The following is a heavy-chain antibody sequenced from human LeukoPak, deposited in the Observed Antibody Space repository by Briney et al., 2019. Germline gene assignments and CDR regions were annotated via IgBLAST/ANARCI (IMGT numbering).Heavy chain of an antibody. CDR3: ARDDYIFDAFDI. Sequence: ASVKVSCKASGYTFTSYGISWVRQAPGQGLEWMGWISAYNGNTNYAQKLQGRVTMTTDTYTTTAYMELRSLRSDDTAVYYCARDDYIFDAFDIWGQGTMVSVSS. D-gene: IGHD3-9*01. CDR2: ISAYNGNT. J-gene: IGHJ3*02. V-gene: IGHV1-18*01. CDR1: GYTFTSYG.